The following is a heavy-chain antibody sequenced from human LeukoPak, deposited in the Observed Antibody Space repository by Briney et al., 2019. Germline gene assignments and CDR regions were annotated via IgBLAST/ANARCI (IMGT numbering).Heavy chain of an antibody. CDR2: IYHSGNT. CDR1: GYSISSGYY. V-gene: IGHV4-38-2*02. J-gene: IGHJ4*02. D-gene: IGHD3-10*01. Sequence: SETLSLTCTVSGYSISSGYYWGWIRQPPGKGLEWIGNIYHSGNTYYNPSLKSRVTISVDTSKNQFSLKLSSVTAADTAVYYCARGRVIRGVIADYWGQGTLVTVSS. CDR3: ARGRVIRGVIADY.